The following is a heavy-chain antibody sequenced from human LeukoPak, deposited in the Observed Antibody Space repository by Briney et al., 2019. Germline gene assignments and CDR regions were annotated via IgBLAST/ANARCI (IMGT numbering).Heavy chain of an antibody. V-gene: IGHV4-39*01. CDR3: ARMVVADTPFDY. Sequence: SETLSLTCTVSGGSISSSSHYWGWIRQPPGKGLEWIGTIYYSGTTYNYPSLKSRVTISVDTSKSQFSLKLSSVTAADTAAYYCARMVVADTPFDYWGQGTLVTVSS. J-gene: IGHJ4*02. D-gene: IGHD2-15*01. CDR2: IYYSGTT. CDR1: GGSISSSSHY.